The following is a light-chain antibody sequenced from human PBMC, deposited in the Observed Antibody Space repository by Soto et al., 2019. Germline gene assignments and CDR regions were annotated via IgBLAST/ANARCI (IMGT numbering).Light chain of an antibody. V-gene: IGLV1-40*01. CDR1: SSNIGAGYD. CDR2: RNT. J-gene: IGLJ1*01. Sequence: QSVRTQPPSVSGAPGQRVTISCTGSSSNIGAGYDVHWYQQLPGTAPKLLIYRNTNRPSGVPDRFSGSKSGTSASLAITGLQAEDEADYYYQSCDSSLSGSGVFGTGTKVTVL. CDR3: QSCDSSLSGSGV.